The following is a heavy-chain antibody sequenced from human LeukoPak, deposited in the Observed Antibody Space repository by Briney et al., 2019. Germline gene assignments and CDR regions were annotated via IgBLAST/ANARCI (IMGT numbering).Heavy chain of an antibody. Sequence: SETLSLTYTVSGGSISSSSYYWGWIRQPPGKGLEWIGSIYYSGSTYYNPSLKSRVTISVDTSKNQFSLKLSSVTAADTAVYYCARNSGSYYYFDYWGQGTLVTVSS. CDR1: GGSISSSSYY. CDR2: IYYSGST. V-gene: IGHV4-39*07. CDR3: ARNSGSYYYFDY. J-gene: IGHJ4*02. D-gene: IGHD1-26*01.